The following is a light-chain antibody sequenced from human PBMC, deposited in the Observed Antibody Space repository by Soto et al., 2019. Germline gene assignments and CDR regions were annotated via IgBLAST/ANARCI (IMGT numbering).Light chain of an antibody. CDR3: SSYTCSITRYV. Sequence: QSVLTQPASVSGSPGQSITISCTGTSSDVGGYNYVSWYQQHPGKAPKLMIYDVSNRPSGVSNRFSGSKSGNTASLTISGLQAEDGADYSCSSYTCSITRYVVVTGSKVTVL. CDR1: SSDVGGYNY. CDR2: DVS. V-gene: IGLV2-14*01. J-gene: IGLJ1*01.